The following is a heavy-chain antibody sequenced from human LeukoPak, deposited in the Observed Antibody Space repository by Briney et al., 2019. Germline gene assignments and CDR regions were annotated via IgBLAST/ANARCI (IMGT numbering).Heavy chain of an antibody. J-gene: IGHJ4*02. Sequence: GESLKISCKGSGYSFTNYWIAWVRQMPGKGLECMGIIYPGGSDTRYSPSFQGQVTISADKSINTAYLQWSSLKASDTAMYYCARHMTEGGGYYRFDYWGQGTLVTVSS. CDR2: IYPGGSDT. D-gene: IGHD3-22*01. V-gene: IGHV5-51*01. CDR3: ARHMTEGGGYYRFDY. CDR1: GYSFTNYW.